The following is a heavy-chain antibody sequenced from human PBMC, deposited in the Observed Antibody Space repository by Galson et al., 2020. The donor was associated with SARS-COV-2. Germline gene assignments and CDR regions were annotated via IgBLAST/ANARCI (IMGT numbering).Heavy chain of an antibody. D-gene: IGHD1-26*01. CDR3: TATRAY. CDR2: INSDGNNT. CDR1: GFTFSSYW. V-gene: IGHV3-74*01. Sequence: GGSLRLSCAASGFTFSSYWMHWVRQAPGKGLVWVSRINSDGNNTSYADSVKGRFTISRDNAKNTLYLQMNSLRAEDTALYYCTATRAYWGQGTLVTVSS. J-gene: IGHJ4*02.